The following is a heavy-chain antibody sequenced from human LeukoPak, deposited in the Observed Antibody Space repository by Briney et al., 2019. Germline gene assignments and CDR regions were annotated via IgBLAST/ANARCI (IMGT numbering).Heavy chain of an antibody. CDR2: LFYRGST. Sequence: SETLSLTCTVSGGSISSSSYYWSWIRQPPRKGLEWIGYLFYRGSTKYNPSLKSRVTISVDTSKNQFSLKLNSVTPEDTAVYYCARDGSGWLFDYWGQGTLVTVSS. CDR1: GGSISSSSYY. D-gene: IGHD6-19*01. CDR3: ARDGSGWLFDY. J-gene: IGHJ4*02. V-gene: IGHV4-61*01.